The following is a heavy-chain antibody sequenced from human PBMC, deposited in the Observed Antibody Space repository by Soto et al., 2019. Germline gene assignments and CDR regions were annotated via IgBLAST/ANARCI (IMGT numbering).Heavy chain of an antibody. CDR1: GYTFTSYA. D-gene: IGHD3-16*01. CDR2: ISAYNGNT. CDR3: AGDHGGGITFE. Sequence: QVQLVQSGAEVKKPGASVKVSCKTSGYTFTSYAISWVRHAPGQGLEWMGWISAYNGNTKYAQKLQGRVTMTTDTSTSTAYMDLGSLRSDDTAVYYCAGDHGGGITFEWGQGTQVTVSS. V-gene: IGHV1-18*01. J-gene: IGHJ4*02.